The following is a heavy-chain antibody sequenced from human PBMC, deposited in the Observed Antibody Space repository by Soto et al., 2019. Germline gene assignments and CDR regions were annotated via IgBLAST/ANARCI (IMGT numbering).Heavy chain of an antibody. CDR1: GGTFSSYA. D-gene: IGHD6-13*01. CDR2: IIPIFGTA. J-gene: IGHJ5*02. V-gene: IGHV1-69*13. Sequence: GASVKVSCKASGGTFSSYAISWVRQAPGQGLEWMGGIIPIFGTANYAQKFQGRVTITADESTSTAYMELSSLRSEDTAVYYCARSIAAAGTVWFDPWGQGTLVTVPS. CDR3: ARSIAAAGTVWFDP.